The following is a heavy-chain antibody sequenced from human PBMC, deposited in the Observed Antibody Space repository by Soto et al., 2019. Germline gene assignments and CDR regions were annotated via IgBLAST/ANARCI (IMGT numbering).Heavy chain of an antibody. CDR3: ARERRDGYKHYFDY. CDR1: GGSISSYY. V-gene: IGHV4-59*01. J-gene: IGHJ4*02. D-gene: IGHD5-12*01. CDR2: IYYSGST. Sequence: QVQLQESGPGLVKPSETLSLMCTVSGGSISSYYWSWIRQPPGKGLEWIGYIYYSGSTNYNPSLKSRSTTSVDTSKNQFSLKLSSVTAADTAVYYCARERRDGYKHYFDYWGQGTLVTVSS.